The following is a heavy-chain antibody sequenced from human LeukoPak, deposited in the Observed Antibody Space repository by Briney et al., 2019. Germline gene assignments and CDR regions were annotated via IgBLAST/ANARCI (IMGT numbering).Heavy chain of an antibody. D-gene: IGHD7-27*01. J-gene: IGHJ4*02. V-gene: IGHV4-39*07. CDR2: IYYSGST. CDR3: ASRKLGNDY. Sequence: SETLSLTCTVSGGSISSSNYYWGWIRQPPGKGLEWIGSIYYSGSTYYSPSLKSRVTISADTSKNRFSLKLSSVTAADTAVYYCASRKLGNDYWGQGTLVTVSS. CDR1: GGSISSSNYY.